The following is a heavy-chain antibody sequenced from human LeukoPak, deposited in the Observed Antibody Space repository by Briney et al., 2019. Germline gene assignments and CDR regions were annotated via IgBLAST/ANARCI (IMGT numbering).Heavy chain of an antibody. CDR2: IIPIFGTA. CDR3: ARDIGPPYSGYDYRAYYMDV. D-gene: IGHD5-12*01. Sequence: SVKVSCKASGGTFSSYAISWVRQAPGQGLEWMGGIIPIFGTANYAQKFQGRVTITTDESTITAYMELSSLRSEDTAVYYCARDIGPPYSGYDYRAYYMDVWGKGTTVTVSS. J-gene: IGHJ6*03. V-gene: IGHV1-69*05. CDR1: GGTFSSYA.